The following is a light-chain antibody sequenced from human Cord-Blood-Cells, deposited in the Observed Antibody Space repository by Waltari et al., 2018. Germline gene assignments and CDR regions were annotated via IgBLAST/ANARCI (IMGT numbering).Light chain of an antibody. CDR1: QSISSW. CDR2: KTS. CDR3: QQYNSYPYS. Sequence: DIQMTQSPSTLSASVGDRVTITCRASQSISSWLAWYQQKPGKAPKLLIYKTSSLESGVPSRFSGSRSGTEFTLTIRSLQPDDFATDYCQQYNSYPYSFGQGTKLEIK. J-gene: IGKJ2*03. V-gene: IGKV1-5*03.